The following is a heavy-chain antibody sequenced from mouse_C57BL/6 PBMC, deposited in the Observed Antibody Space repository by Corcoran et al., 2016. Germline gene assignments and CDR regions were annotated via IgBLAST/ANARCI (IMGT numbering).Heavy chain of an antibody. Sequence: QIQLVQSGPELKKPGETVKISCKASGYTFTTYGMSWVKQAPGKGLKWMGWINTYSGVPTYADDFKGRFAFSLETSASTAYLQINNLKNEDTATYFCARGELYDYLGQGTTLTVSS. CDR1: GYTFTTYG. J-gene: IGHJ2*01. V-gene: IGHV9-3*01. CDR3: ARGELYDY. CDR2: INTYSGVP.